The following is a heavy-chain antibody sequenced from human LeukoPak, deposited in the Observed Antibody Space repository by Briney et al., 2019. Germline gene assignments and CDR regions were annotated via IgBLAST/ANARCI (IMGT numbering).Heavy chain of an antibody. D-gene: IGHD6-19*01. V-gene: IGHV4-34*01. CDR3: ARRVRGWHSDY. CDR1: GGSFSGYY. CDR2: INHSGST. J-gene: IGHJ4*02. Sequence: SETLSLTCAVYGGSFSGYYWSWIRQPPGKGLEWIGEINHSGSTNYNPSLKSRVTISVDTSKNQFSLKLSSVTAADTAVYYCARRVRGWHSDYWGQGAPVTVSS.